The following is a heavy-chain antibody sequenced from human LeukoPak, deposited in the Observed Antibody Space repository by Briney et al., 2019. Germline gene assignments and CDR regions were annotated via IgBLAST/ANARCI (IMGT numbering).Heavy chain of an antibody. J-gene: IGHJ4*02. V-gene: IGHV1-18*01. CDR2: ISAYNGNT. CDR3: AILIAVAGRLGGY. CDR1: GYTFTGYG. Sequence: ASVKVSCKASGYTFTGYGISWVRQAPGQGLEGMGWISAYNGNTNYAQKLQGRVTMTTDTSTSTAYMELRSLRSDDTAVYYCAILIAVAGRLGGYWGQGTLVTVSS. D-gene: IGHD6-19*01.